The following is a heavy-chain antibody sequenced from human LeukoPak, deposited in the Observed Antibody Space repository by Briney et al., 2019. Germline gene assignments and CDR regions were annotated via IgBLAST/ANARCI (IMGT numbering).Heavy chain of an antibody. D-gene: IGHD3-22*01. V-gene: IGHV3-74*01. CDR1: GFTFSSYW. Sequence: GGSLRLSCAASGFTFSSYWMHWVRQAPGKGLVWVSRINSDGSSTNYADSVKGRFTISRDNSNNTLYLQMNSLRAEDTAVYYCTKDQGHYYDSSGIDYWGQGTLVTVSS. CDR2: INSDGSST. CDR3: TKDQGHYYDSSGIDY. J-gene: IGHJ4*02.